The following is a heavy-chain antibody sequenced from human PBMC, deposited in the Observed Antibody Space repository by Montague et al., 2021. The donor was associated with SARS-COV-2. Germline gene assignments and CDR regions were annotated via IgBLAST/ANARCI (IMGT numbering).Heavy chain of an antibody. J-gene: IGHJ6*02. D-gene: IGHD3-9*01. V-gene: IGHV3-48*02. CDR2: ISSSSSTI. CDR1: GFTFSSYS. CDR3: ARGTYTYYDILTGRTYGMDV. Sequence: SLRLSCAASGFTFSSYSMNWVRQAPGKGLEWVSYISSSSSTIYYXDSVKGRFTISRDNAKNSLYLRMNSLRDEDTAVYYCARGTYTYYDILTGRTYGMDVWGQGTTVTVSS.